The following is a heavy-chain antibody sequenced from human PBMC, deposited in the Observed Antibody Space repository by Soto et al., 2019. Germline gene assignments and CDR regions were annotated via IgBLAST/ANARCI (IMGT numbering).Heavy chain of an antibody. CDR1: GGSITRTNW. Sequence: VSLTCAVSGGSITRTNWWSWVRQPPGKGLEWIGEINHSGSSNYNPSLKSRVTISVDKSKNQFSLNLSSVTAADTAVYFCARVWSYYESSGPRRYFDYWGPGTLVTVSS. CDR2: INHSGSS. V-gene: IGHV4-4*01. J-gene: IGHJ4*02. D-gene: IGHD3-22*01. CDR3: ARVWSYYESSGPRRYFDY.